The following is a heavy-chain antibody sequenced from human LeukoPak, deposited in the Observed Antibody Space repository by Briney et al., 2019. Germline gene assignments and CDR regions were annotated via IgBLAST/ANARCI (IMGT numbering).Heavy chain of an antibody. J-gene: IGHJ4*02. CDR3: ARAGAIGSVDY. V-gene: IGHV3-7*01. Sequence: GGSLRLSCAASAFTFSSYWMSWVRQAPGKGLEWVANINHDGNEKYYVDSVTGRFTISRDNAKNSLYLQMNSLRVEDTAVYYCARAGAIGSVDYWGQGTLVPVSS. CDR1: AFTFSSYW. CDR2: INHDGNEK. D-gene: IGHD2-15*01.